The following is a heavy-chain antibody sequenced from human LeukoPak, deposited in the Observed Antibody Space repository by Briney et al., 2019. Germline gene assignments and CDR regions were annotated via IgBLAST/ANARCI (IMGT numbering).Heavy chain of an antibody. Sequence: SETLSLTCTVSGGSIGSFYWNWIRQPPGKGLEWIGYIYYSGSTNYNPSLKSRVTISVDTSKNQFSLKLSSVTAADTAVYYCAREAVRPYYFDYWGQGTLVTVSS. CDR2: IYYSGST. J-gene: IGHJ4*02. D-gene: IGHD3-10*01. V-gene: IGHV4-59*12. CDR3: AREAVRPYYFDY. CDR1: GGSIGSFY.